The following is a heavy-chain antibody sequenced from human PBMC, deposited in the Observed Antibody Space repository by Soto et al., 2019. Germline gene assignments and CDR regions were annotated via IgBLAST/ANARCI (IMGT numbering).Heavy chain of an antibody. J-gene: IGHJ6*03. CDR2: ISDDGDDE. V-gene: IGHV3-30*18. Sequence: QAQLVESGGGVVQPGRSLRLSCAASGFSFRNYGMHWVRQVPGKGLEWVAVISDDGDDEYSADSVKGRFTISRDNSKNTLYLQMNSLRPEDSAVYFCAKDQTTGPSFYSDMDVWGKGTLVTV. CDR1: GFSFRNYG. D-gene: IGHD1-1*01. CDR3: AKDQTTGPSFYSDMDV.